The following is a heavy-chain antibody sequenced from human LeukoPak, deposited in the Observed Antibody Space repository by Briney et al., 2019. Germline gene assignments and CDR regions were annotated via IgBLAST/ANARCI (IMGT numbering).Heavy chain of an antibody. J-gene: IGHJ4*02. Sequence: TLSLTCTVSGGSISSGGYYWSWIRQHPGKGLEWIGYIYYSGSTYYNPSLKSRVTISVDTSKNQFSLKLSSVTAADTAVYYCARSLGYCSSTSCYGFDYWGQGTLVTVSS. CDR1: GGSISSGGYY. D-gene: IGHD2-2*01. CDR3: ARSLGYCSSTSCYGFDY. CDR2: IYYSGST. V-gene: IGHV4-31*03.